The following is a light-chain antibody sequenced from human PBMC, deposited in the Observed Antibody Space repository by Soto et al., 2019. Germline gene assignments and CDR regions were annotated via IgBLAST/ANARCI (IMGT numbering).Light chain of an antibody. J-gene: IGKJ2*01. V-gene: IGKV3-15*01. CDR3: QQYKNWPEYT. CDR2: GAS. CDR1: QSVSSN. Sequence: EIVMTQSPATLSVSPGERATLSCRASQSVSSNLAWYQQKTGQAPRLLIYGASTRATGIPARFSGSRSGTEFNLTINRLQSEDFSVYYCQQYKNWPEYTCGQGTKLEI.